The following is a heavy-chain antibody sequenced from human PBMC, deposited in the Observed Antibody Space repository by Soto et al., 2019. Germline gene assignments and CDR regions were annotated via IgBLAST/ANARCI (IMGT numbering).Heavy chain of an antibody. D-gene: IGHD3-3*02. J-gene: IGHJ4*01. Sequence: GWSLRLSCAASVFTFISFGMHWVRQAPGKGLEWVAAISYDGSEEYYADSVKGRATVSRDNSKNTVYLQMNRLRGDDSAIYYCAKGRFDVVSISPFDHWGQGTLVTVSS. V-gene: IGHV3-30*18. CDR2: ISYDGSEE. CDR1: VFTFISFG. CDR3: AKGRFDVVSISPFDH.